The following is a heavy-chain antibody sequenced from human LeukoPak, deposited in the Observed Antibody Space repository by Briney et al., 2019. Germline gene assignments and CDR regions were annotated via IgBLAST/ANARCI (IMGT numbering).Heavy chain of an antibody. Sequence: PGGSLRLSCAASGFTVSSNYMSWVRQAPGKGLEWVSVIYSGGSTYYADSVKGRFTISRDKSKNTLYLQMNSLRAEDTAVYYCARAPDYGDVDYWGQGTLVTVSS. V-gene: IGHV3-53*01. CDR1: GFTVSSNY. J-gene: IGHJ4*02. CDR2: IYSGGST. CDR3: ARAPDYGDVDY. D-gene: IGHD4-17*01.